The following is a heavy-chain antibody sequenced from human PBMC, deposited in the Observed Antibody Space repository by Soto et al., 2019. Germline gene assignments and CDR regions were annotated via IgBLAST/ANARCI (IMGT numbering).Heavy chain of an antibody. CDR1: GGSISSGDYY. Sequence: QVQLQESGPGLVKPSQTLSLTCTVSGGSISSGDYYWSWIRQPPGKGLEWIGYIYYIGSTYYNPSLNSRVTISVDTSKNQFSLKLSSVTAADTAVYYCAREGVVSGYYYGMDVWGQGTTVTVSS. D-gene: IGHD2-15*01. CDR3: AREGVVSGYYYGMDV. V-gene: IGHV4-30-4*01. CDR2: IYYIGST. J-gene: IGHJ6*02.